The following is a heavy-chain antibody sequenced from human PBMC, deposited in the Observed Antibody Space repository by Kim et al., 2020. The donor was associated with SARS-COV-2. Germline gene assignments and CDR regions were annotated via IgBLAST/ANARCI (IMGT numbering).Heavy chain of an antibody. V-gene: IGHV3-13*01. J-gene: IGHJ6*02. Sequence: GGSLRLSCAASGFTFSSYDMHWVRQATGKGLEWVSAIGTAGDTYYPGSVKGRFTISRENAKNSLYLQMNSLRAGDTAVYYWARGVLLAGIGYYGMDVWGQGTTVTVSS. CDR3: ARGVLLAGIGYYGMDV. D-gene: IGHD2-2*02. CDR1: GFTFSSYD. CDR2: IGTAGDT.